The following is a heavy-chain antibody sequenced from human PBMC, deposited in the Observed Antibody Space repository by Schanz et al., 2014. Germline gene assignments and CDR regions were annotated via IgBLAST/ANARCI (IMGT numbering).Heavy chain of an antibody. J-gene: IGHJ4*02. CDR1: GFTVSSNY. V-gene: IGHV3-66*01. CDR3: AKDLISGWSGFDS. Sequence: EVQLVESGGGLVQPGGSLRLSCAASGFTVSSNYMSWVRQAPGKGLEWVSITYSGGSTYYADSVKGRFTISRDNSKNTLYLLMNSLRAEDTAVYYCAKDLISGWSGFDSWGQGTLVTVSS. D-gene: IGHD6-19*01. CDR2: TYSGGST.